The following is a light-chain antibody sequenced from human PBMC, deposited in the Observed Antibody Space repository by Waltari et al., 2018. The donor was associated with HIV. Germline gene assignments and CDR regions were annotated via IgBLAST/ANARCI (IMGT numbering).Light chain of an antibody. CDR2: EDN. CDR3: QSYDSSNWV. J-gene: IGLJ3*02. Sequence: FMLTQPHSVSESPGKTVTISCTRSSGSIASNYGQWYQQRPGSSPTTVIYEDNQRPSGVPDRFSGSIDSSSNSASLTIAGLKTEDEADYYCQSYDSSNWVFGGGTKLTVL. CDR1: SGSIASNY. V-gene: IGLV6-57*01.